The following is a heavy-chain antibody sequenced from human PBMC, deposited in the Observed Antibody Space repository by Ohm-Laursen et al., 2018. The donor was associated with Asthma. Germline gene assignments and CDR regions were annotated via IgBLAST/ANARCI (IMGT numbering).Heavy chain of an antibody. CDR2: IWYDGSNK. Sequence: SLRLSCAASGFTFSSYGMHWVRQAPGKGLEWVAVIWYDGSNKYYADSVKGRFTISRDNSKNTLYLQMNSLRAEDTAVYYCARMYYDFWSGYPAHYFDYWGQGTLVTVSS. CDR3: ARMYYDFWSGYPAHYFDY. CDR1: GFTFSSYG. D-gene: IGHD3-3*01. V-gene: IGHV3-33*01. J-gene: IGHJ4*02.